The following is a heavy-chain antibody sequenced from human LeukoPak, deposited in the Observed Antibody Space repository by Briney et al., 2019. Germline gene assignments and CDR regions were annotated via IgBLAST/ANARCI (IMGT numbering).Heavy chain of an antibody. CDR3: ARRGDAWEILYSFDV. CDR1: GFTLRDYV. V-gene: IGHV4-39*01. J-gene: IGHJ3*01. D-gene: IGHD2-15*01. Sequence: GSLRLSCTASGFTLRDYVMSWVRQAPGKGLEWVGTIYYDGSTFYSPSFKSRVTISINASKKQLSLNLASVTAADTAVYYCARRGDAWEILYSFDVWGQGTAVIVSS. CDR2: IYYDGST.